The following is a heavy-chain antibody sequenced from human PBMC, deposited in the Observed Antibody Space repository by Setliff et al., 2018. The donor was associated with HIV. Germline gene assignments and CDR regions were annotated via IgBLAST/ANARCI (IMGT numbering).Heavy chain of an antibody. D-gene: IGHD3-10*01. J-gene: IGHJ6*04. CDR2: ITWDGNKI. CDR3: AKVGGDGRYYYYHMDV. CDR1: GFRFGDYP. V-gene: IGHV3-43*01. Sequence: PGESLKISCVASGFRFGDYPMHWVRQAPGKGLEWLSLITWDGNKIFYADSVRGRFRISRDNRRNSLFLQMDSLRFEDTATYYCAKVGGDGRYYYYHMDVWGKGTTVTVSS.